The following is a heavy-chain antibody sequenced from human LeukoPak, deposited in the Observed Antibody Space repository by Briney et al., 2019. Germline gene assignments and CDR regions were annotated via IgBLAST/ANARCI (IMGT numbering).Heavy chain of an antibody. CDR3: ARDGRYYGSGSYYTYYYYGMDV. D-gene: IGHD3-10*01. CDR2: IYTSGST. Sequence: PSETLSLTCTVSGGSISSYYWSWIRQPAGKGLEWIGRIYTSGSTNYNPSLKSRVTMSVDTSKNQFSLKLSSVTAADTAVYYCARDGRYYGSGSYYTYYYYGMDVWGQGTTVTVSS. CDR1: GGSISSYY. V-gene: IGHV4-4*07. J-gene: IGHJ6*02.